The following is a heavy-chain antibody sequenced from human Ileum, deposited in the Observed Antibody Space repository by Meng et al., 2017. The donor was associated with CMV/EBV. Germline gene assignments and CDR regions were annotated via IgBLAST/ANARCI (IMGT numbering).Heavy chain of an antibody. J-gene: IGHJ4*02. Sequence: LQQCAARSWTAPETLSLMGAVYSGAFSEYKWTWIRQPPGKGLEWIGEISHVGDTNYNPSLRGRVTISVDMSKKQFSLNLASVTAADTAIYYCARASPQRRFLSYWGQGTLVTVSS. V-gene: IGHV4-34*01. CDR2: ISHVGDT. D-gene: IGHD3-3*01. CDR1: SGAFSEYK. CDR3: ARASPQRRFLSY.